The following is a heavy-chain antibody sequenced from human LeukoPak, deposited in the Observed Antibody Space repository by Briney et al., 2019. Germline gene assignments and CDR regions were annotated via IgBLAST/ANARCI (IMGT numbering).Heavy chain of an antibody. CDR3: ARDRRPFPVPKSYYGKDV. Sequence: ASVKVSCKASGGTFNNYAISWVRPAPGKGLEWMGRIVPIFGIAHYPQEFRGRLIIPADKATSSAYMELSSLRSEDTAVYYCARDRRPFPVPKSYYGKDVWGQGTTVTVSS. D-gene: IGHD2/OR15-2a*01. V-gene: IGHV1-69*04. CDR1: GGTFNNYA. CDR2: IVPIFGIA. J-gene: IGHJ6*02.